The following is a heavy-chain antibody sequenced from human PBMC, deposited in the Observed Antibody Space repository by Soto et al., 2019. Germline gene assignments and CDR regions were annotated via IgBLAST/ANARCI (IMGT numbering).Heavy chain of an antibody. J-gene: IGHJ4*02. CDR3: ARPRAVTSAWDF. Sequence: ESGGGLVQPGGSLRLSCEASGFTFSSYWMSWVRQAPGKGLEWVANIKPDGGDKYYVDSAKGRFTISRDNAKNSLYLQMNSLRAEDTAVYYCARPRAVTSAWDFWGQGTLVTVSS. CDR1: GFTFSSYW. CDR2: IKPDGGDK. D-gene: IGHD4-17*01. V-gene: IGHV3-7*01.